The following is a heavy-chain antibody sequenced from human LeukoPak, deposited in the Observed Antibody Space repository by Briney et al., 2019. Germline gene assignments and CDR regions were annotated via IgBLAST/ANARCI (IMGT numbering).Heavy chain of an antibody. CDR3: AREIVVVPAAIGPAVGYFDY. D-gene: IGHD2-2*01. CDR2: INSSGSTI. Sequence: GGSLRLSCAASGFTFSSYEMNWVRQAPGKGLEWVSYINSSGSTIYYADSVKGRFTISRDNAKNSLYLQMNSLRAEDTAVYYCAREIVVVPAAIGPAVGYFDYWGQGTLVTVSS. CDR1: GFTFSSYE. J-gene: IGHJ4*02. V-gene: IGHV3-48*03.